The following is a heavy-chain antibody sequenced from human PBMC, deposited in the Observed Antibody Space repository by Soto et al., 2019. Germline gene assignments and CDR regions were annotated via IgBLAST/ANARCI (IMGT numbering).Heavy chain of an antibody. Sequence: GESLRLSCAASGFTFSSYAMSWVRQPPGKGLEWVSAISGSGGSTYYADSVKGRCTNTRDNSKNTLYLQKNSVRAEDRAVNYCAEDGGTGDRDAFDNWGQGTMVTVSS. CDR2: ISGSGGST. CDR3: AEDGGTGDRDAFDN. V-gene: IGHV3-23*01. CDR1: GFTFSSYA. D-gene: IGHD7-27*01. J-gene: IGHJ3*02.